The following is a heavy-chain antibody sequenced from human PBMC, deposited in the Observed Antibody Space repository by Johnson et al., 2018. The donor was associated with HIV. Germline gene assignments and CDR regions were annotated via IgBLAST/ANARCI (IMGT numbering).Heavy chain of an antibody. CDR1: GFTVSSNY. J-gene: IGHJ3*02. Sequence: VQLVESGGGLVQPGGSLRLSCAASGFTVSSNYMSWVRQAPGKGLEWVAVIYSGGSKYYADAVKGRFTISRDNSKNTLYLQMNSLRAEDTAVYYCARDSKRYAFDIWGQGTMVTVSS. V-gene: IGHV3-66*01. CDR3: ARDSKRYAFDI. D-gene: IGHD2/OR15-2a*01. CDR2: IYSGGSK.